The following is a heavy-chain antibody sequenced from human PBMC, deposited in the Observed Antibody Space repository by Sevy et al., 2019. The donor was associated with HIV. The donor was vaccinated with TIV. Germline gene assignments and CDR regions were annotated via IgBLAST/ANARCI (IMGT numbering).Heavy chain of an antibody. V-gene: IGHV3-7*04. CDR1: GFTFSPYW. D-gene: IGHD1-26*01. Sequence: GGSLRLSCAASGFTFSPYWMTWVRQAPGKGLEWVANIRPDGSDKYYVDSVKGRFTISRYNAKISLYRQTTSLRADDTAMYYCARGVGLDCWGQGALVTVSS. CDR3: ARGVGLDC. CDR2: IRPDGSDK. J-gene: IGHJ4*02.